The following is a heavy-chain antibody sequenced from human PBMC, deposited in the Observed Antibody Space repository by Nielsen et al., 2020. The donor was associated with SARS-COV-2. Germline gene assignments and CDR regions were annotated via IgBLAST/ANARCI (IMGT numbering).Heavy chain of an antibody. V-gene: IGHV6-1*01. CDR2: TYYRSKWYN. J-gene: IGHJ4*02. Sequence: WIRQSPSRGLEWLGRTYYRSKWYNDYAVSVKSRITINPDTSKNQFSLKLSSVTAADTAVYYCARVPTRQYRIAAAGTGKFDYWGQGTLVTVSS. D-gene: IGHD6-13*01. CDR3: ARVPTRQYRIAAAGTGKFDY.